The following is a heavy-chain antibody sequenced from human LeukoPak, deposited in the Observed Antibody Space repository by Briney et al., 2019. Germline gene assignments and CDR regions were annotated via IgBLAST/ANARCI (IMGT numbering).Heavy chain of an antibody. CDR2: IKQDGSEK. D-gene: IGHD4-17*01. CDR3: ARDPYGDYYYGMDV. V-gene: IGHV3-7*03. CDR1: GFTLSSYW. Sequence: QAGGTLRLSCAASGFTLSSYWMSWVRQAPGKGLEWVANIKQDGSEKYYVDSVKGRFTISRDNAKNSLYLQMNSLRAEDTAVYYCARDPYGDYYYGMDVWGKGTTVTVSS. J-gene: IGHJ6*04.